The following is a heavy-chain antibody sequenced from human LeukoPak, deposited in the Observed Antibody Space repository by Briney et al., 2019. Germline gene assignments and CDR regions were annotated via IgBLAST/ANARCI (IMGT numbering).Heavy chain of an antibody. Sequence: GGSLRLSCAASGFTFSSYGMHWVRQAPGKGLEWVAVISYDGSNKYYADSVKGRFTISRDNSKNTLYLQMNSLRAEDTAVYYCAKDPRTIFGVPVYFDYWRQGTLVTVSS. CDR2: ISYDGSNK. D-gene: IGHD3-3*01. CDR1: GFTFSSYG. CDR3: AKDPRTIFGVPVYFDY. V-gene: IGHV3-30*18. J-gene: IGHJ4*02.